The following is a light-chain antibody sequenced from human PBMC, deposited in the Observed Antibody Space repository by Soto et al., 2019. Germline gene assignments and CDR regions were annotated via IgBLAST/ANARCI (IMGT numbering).Light chain of an antibody. CDR1: QSVKNF. CDR3: QQRNNWPFT. V-gene: IGKV3-11*01. CDR2: DAS. J-gene: IGKJ3*01. Sequence: EVVLTQSPATLSLSPGERATLSCRASQSVKNFLAWYQQKPGQAPRLLIFDASNRATAIPARCSGSGSGTDFTLTISALEPEDLGVYYCQQRNNWPFTFGPGTKVDIE.